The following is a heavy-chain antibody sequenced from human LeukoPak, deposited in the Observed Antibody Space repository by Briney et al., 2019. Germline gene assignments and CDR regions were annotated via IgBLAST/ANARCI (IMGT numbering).Heavy chain of an antibody. D-gene: IGHD3-3*01. CDR3: ALLSITIFGVVPGYFDY. Sequence: GESLKISCKGSGYSFTSYWIGWVHQMPGKGLEWMGIIYPGDSDTRYSPSFQGQVTISADKSISTAYLQWSSLKASDTAMYYCALLSITIFGVVPGYFDYWGQGTLVTVSS. CDR2: IYPGDSDT. V-gene: IGHV5-51*07. CDR1: GYSFTSYW. J-gene: IGHJ4*02.